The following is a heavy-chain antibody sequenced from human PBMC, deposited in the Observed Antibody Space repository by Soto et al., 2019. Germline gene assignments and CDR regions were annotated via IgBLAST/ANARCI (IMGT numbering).Heavy chain of an antibody. CDR1: GGSISSGNSYS. CDR3: ARAVAPYLGTWFDP. V-gene: IGHV4-30-2*01. J-gene: IGHJ5*02. CDR2: ISHTGST. Sequence: SETLSLTCAVSGGSISSGNSYSCSWIRQPPGKGLERIGSISHTGSTSYNPSLKGRVTMSVDKSKNQFSLKLSSVTAADMAVYYCARAVAPYLGTWFDPWGQGTLVTVSS. D-gene: IGHD3-16*01.